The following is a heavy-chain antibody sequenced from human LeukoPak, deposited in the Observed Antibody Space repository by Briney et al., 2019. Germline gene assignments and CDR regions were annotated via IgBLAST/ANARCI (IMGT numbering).Heavy chain of an antibody. J-gene: IGHJ6*03. CDR2: IYSGGST. CDR3: ARDYRYMDV. CDR1: GFTISSNY. Sequence: GGSLRLSCAASGFTISSNYMSWVRQAPGKGLEWVSIIYSGGSTYYADSVKGRFIVSRDSSENTLYLQMNSLRPEGTAVYFCARDYRYMDVWGKGTTVTVSS. D-gene: IGHD3-10*01. V-gene: IGHV3-66*02.